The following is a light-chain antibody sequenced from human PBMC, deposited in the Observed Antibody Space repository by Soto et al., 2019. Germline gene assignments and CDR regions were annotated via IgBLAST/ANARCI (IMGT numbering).Light chain of an antibody. J-gene: IGKJ5*01. CDR2: GAS. CDR3: QQSYSRLT. Sequence: DIQMTQSPSSLSASVGDRITITCRASQSISSYLNWYQQKPGKAPKLLIYGASTFQSGVPSRFSGSGSGTEFTLTISSLQPEDFATYYCQQSYSRLTFGQGTRLEN. CDR1: QSISSY. V-gene: IGKV1-39*01.